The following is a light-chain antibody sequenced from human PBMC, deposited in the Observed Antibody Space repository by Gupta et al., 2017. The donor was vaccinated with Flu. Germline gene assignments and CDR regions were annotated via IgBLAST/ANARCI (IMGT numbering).Light chain of an antibody. V-gene: IGLV1-44*01. CDR1: KSNIGFST. J-gene: IGLJ2*01. CDR2: SNH. Sequence: QSVLTQPPSVSATPGQRVTISCSWTKSNIGFSTFSWYQVLPGTAPKLPVYSNHQRPSGVPGRFSGSKSGTSASLAISGLQSEDEAEYYCAVWDDSLNGVVFGGGTKVTVL. CDR3: AVWDDSLNGVV.